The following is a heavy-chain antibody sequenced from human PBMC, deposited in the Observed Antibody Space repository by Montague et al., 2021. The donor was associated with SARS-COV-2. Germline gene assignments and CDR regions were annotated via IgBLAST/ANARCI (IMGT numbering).Heavy chain of an antibody. D-gene: IGHD1-26*01. Sequence: PLRLSCAASGFTFSSYAMHWVRQAPGKGLEWVAVISYDGSNKYYADSVKGRFTISRDNSKNTLYLQMNSLRAEDTAVYYCARDLGGYFDLWGRGTLVTVSS. J-gene: IGHJ2*01. CDR1: GFTFSSYA. CDR2: ISYDGSNK. CDR3: ARDLGGYFDL. V-gene: IGHV3-30*04.